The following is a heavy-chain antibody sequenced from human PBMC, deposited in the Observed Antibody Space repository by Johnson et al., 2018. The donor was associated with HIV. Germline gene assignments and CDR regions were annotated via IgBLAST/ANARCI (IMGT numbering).Heavy chain of an antibody. J-gene: IGHJ3*02. Sequence: QMLLVESGGGVVQPGRSLRLSCAASGFTFSNYDIHWVRQAPGKGLEWVAFISYYVTNNYYADSVKGRFTISRDNSKNTMYLQMNSLRAEDTAVYYCASFLKVPDAFDIWGQGTMVTVSS. CDR1: GFTFSNYD. V-gene: IGHV3-30*03. D-gene: IGHD3-10*01. CDR2: ISYYVTNN. CDR3: ASFLKVPDAFDI.